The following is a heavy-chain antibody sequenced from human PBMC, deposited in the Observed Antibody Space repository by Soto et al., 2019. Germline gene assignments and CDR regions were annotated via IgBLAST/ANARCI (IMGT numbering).Heavy chain of an antibody. V-gene: IGHV4-4*01. D-gene: IGHD2-8*01. J-gene: IGHJ4*02. CDR1: GVSLSIGNW. Sequence: GVSLSIGNWWTWAGRTPKRGLEYIGEIFHDGTANYYPSFERRVAISVDTSKNQFSLKLTSVTAADTSIYFCARLVYDTRLNYMYFDFWGQGALVTVSS. CDR3: ARLVYDTRLNYMYFDF. CDR2: IFHDGTA.